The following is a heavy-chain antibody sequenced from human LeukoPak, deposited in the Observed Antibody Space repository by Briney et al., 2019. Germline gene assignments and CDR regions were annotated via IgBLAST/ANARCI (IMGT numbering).Heavy chain of an antibody. V-gene: IGHV4-4*07. CDR3: AGTVGGGRYSSSWYYFDY. CDR1: GGSISSYY. D-gene: IGHD6-13*01. CDR2: IYTSGST. Sequence: SETLSLTCTVSGGSISSYYWSWIRQPAGKGLEWIGRIYTSGSTNYNPSLKSRVTMSVDTSKNQFSLKLSSVTAADTAVYYCAGTVGGGRYSSSWYYFDYWGQGTLVTVSS. J-gene: IGHJ4*02.